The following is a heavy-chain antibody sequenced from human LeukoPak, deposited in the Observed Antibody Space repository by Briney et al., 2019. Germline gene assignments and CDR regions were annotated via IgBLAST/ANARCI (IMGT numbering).Heavy chain of an antibody. J-gene: IGHJ4*02. Sequence: PGGSLRLSCAASGFTFSSNSMNWVRQAPGKRLEWVSSISSSSSYIYYTDSVKGRFTISRDNAKNSLYLQMNSLRAEDTAVYYCARDSPPFEAAAGNPHYWGQGTLVTVSS. CDR1: GFTFSSNS. V-gene: IGHV3-21*01. CDR3: ARDSPPFEAAAGNPHY. D-gene: IGHD6-13*01. CDR2: ISSSSSYI.